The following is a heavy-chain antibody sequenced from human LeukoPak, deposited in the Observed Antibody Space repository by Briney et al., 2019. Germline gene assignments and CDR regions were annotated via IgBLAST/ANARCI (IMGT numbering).Heavy chain of an antibody. CDR3: ARPGYYYDSSGYYGGVYFDY. J-gene: IGHJ4*02. D-gene: IGHD3-22*01. CDR1: GYSFTSYW. V-gene: IGHV5-51*01. Sequence: GESLKISCKGSGYSFTSYWIGWVRQMPGKGLEWMGIIYPGDSDTRYSPSFQGQVTISADKSISTAYLQWSSLKASDTAMYYCARPGYYYDSSGYYGGVYFDYWGQGTLVTVSS. CDR2: IYPGDSDT.